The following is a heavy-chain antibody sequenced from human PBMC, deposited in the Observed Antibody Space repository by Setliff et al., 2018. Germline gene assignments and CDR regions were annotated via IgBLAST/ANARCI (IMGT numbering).Heavy chain of an antibody. V-gene: IGHV3-23*01. J-gene: IGHJ4*02. D-gene: IGHD2-2*01. CDR2: TTGSGGDR. CDR3: ARGGCSATSCLDY. Sequence: GGSLRLSCAASGLTFRTYAMSWVRQAPGKGLEWVSSTTGSGGDRDYADSVKGRFTISRDNAKNTLYLQMNCLEAEDTAVYYCARGGCSATSCLDYWGQGILVTVSS. CDR1: GLTFRTYA.